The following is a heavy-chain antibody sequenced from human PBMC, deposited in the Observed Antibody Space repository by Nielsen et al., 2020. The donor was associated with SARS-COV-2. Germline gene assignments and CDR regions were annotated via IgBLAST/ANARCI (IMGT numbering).Heavy chain of an antibody. D-gene: IGHD1-26*01. CDR2: IYYSGST. CDR3: ATSLTDPSSFDY. J-gene: IGHJ4*01. Sequence: SETLSLTCTVSGGSISSYSWSWIRQPPGKGLEWIGYIYYSGSTNYSPSLKSRVTISVDTSTDQFSLRLNSVTAADTAVYYCATSLTDPSSFDYWGQGTLVTVSS. V-gene: IGHV4-59*01. CDR1: GGSISSYS.